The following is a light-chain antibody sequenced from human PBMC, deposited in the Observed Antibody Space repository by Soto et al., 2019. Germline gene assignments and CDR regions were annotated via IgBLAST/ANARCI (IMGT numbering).Light chain of an antibody. CDR3: QHYNSYSEA. CDR2: AAS. J-gene: IGKJ1*01. CDR1: QAISSY. Sequence: IQLTQAPSFLSASAGDSVSITCRASQAISSYLAWYQQKPGRAPKLLIYAASTLQSGVPSRFSGSGSGTEFTLTITSLQPEDFATYYCQHYNSYSEAFGQGTKVDIK. V-gene: IGKV1-9*01.